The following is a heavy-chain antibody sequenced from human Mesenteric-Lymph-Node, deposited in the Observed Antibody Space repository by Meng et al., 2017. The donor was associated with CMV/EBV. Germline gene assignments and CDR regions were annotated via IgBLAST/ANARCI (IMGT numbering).Heavy chain of an antibody. V-gene: IGHV4-34*01. Sequence: QVQLHQWGAGLLKPSETLSVTCAVYGGSFSGYYWNWIRQSPEKGLEWIGEINHSGSTTYNPSFTGRIIISVDTSTNQISLNMSSVTAADTAVYYCARGSSYDILTGYFDYWGQGALVTVSS. CDR1: GGSFSGYY. CDR3: ARGSSYDILTGYFDY. D-gene: IGHD3-9*01. CDR2: INHSGST. J-gene: IGHJ4*02.